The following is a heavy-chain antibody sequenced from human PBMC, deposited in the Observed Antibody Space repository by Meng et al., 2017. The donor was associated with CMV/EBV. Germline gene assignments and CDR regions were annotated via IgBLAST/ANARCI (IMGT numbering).Heavy chain of an antibody. V-gene: IGHV1-8*01. Sequence: ASVTVSCKASGYTFTSYDINWVRQATGQGLEWMGWMNPNSGNTGYAQKFQGRVTMTRNTSISTAYMELSSLRSEDTAVYYCARFSTFGYYDFGSGYYAHYYYYGMDVWGQGTTVIVSS. J-gene: IGHJ6*02. CDR1: GYTFTSYD. CDR2: MNPNSGNT. CDR3: ARFSTFGYYDFGSGYYAHYYYYGMDV. D-gene: IGHD3-3*01.